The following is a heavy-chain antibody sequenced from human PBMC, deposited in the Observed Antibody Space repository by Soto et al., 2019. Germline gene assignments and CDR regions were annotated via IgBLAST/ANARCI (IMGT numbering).Heavy chain of an antibody. J-gene: IGHJ4*02. Sequence: QVQLQESGPGLVKPSETLSLTCTVSGGSISSXYWSXXRQPPGKGLEWIGYISYSGSTNYNPSLRRRVTISVDTSKNEFSLNLSSVTAAVTAVYYCARGGGRFDYWGQGTLVTVSS. V-gene: IGHV4-59*01. CDR1: GGSISSXY. CDR2: ISYSGST. CDR3: ARGGGRFDY. D-gene: IGHD1-26*01.